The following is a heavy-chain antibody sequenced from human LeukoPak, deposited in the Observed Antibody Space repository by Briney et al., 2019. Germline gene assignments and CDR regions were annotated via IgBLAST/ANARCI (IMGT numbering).Heavy chain of an antibody. CDR3: AKDSGFCGGDCYSHFDY. J-gene: IGHJ4*02. V-gene: IGHV3-23*01. CDR1: GFIFSSYA. CDR2: ISGSGGST. D-gene: IGHD2-21*02. Sequence: SGGSLRLSCAASGFIFSSYAMSWVRQAPGKGLEWVSAISGSGGSTYYADSVKGGFTISRDNSKNTLYLQMNSLRAEDTAVYYCAKDSGFCGGDCYSHFDYWGQGTLVTVSS.